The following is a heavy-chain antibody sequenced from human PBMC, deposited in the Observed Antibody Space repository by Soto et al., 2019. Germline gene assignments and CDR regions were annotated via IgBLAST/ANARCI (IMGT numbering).Heavy chain of an antibody. CDR1: GFTFSSYW. J-gene: IGHJ4*02. V-gene: IGHV3-74*01. CDR3: AREDTYYDLWSVKRPFDY. D-gene: IGHD3-3*01. CDR2: INSDGSST. Sequence: GWSLRLSCAASGFTFSSYWMHWVRQAPGKGLVWVSRINSDGSSTSYADSVKGRFTISRDNAKNTLYLQMNSLRAEDTAVYYCAREDTYYDLWSVKRPFDYWGQGTLVTVSS.